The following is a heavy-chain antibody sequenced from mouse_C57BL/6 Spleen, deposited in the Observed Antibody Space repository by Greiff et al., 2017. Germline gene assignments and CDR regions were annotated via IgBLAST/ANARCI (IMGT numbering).Heavy chain of an antibody. CDR3: ASKAYDYAWFAY. J-gene: IGHJ3*01. D-gene: IGHD2-4*01. CDR1: GYAFSSSW. CDR2: IYPGDGDT. V-gene: IGHV1-82*01. Sequence: QVQLQQSGPELVKPGASVKISCKASGYAFSSSWMNWVKQRPGKGLEWIGRIYPGDGDTNYNGKFKGKATLTADKSSSTAYMQLSSLTSGDSAVYFCASKAYDYAWFAYWGQGTLVTVSA.